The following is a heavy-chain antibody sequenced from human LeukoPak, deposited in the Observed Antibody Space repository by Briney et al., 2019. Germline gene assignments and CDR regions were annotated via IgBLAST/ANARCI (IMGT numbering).Heavy chain of an antibody. Sequence: GGSLRLSCAASGFTFSSYGMHWVRQAPGKGLEWVAVIWYDGSNEYYADSVKGRFTISRDNAKNSLYLQMNSLRAEDTAVYYCATDLYYWGQGTLVTVSS. CDR1: GFTFSSYG. CDR2: IWYDGSNE. CDR3: ATDLYY. V-gene: IGHV3-33*03. D-gene: IGHD3-3*01. J-gene: IGHJ4*02.